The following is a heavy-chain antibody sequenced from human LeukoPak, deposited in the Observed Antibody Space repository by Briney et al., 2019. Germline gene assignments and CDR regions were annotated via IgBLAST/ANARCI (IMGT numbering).Heavy chain of an antibody. J-gene: IGHJ4*02. D-gene: IGHD2-21*02. CDR2: IWYDGSNK. CDR3: ARFRETAIPLDY. Sequence: PGGSLRLSCAASGFTFSSYGMHWVRQAPGKGLEWVAVIWYDGSNKYYADSVKGRFTISRDNSKNTLYLQMNSLRAEDTAVYYCARFRETAIPLDYWGQGTLVTVSS. CDR1: GFTFSSYG. V-gene: IGHV3-33*01.